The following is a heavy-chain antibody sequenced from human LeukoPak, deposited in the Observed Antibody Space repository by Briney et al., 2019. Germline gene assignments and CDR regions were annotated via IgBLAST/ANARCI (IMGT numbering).Heavy chain of an antibody. CDR2: IKPSGTET. CDR3: GRFGDEAGIDN. D-gene: IGHD3-10*01. CDR1: GFTFSTYW. J-gene: IGHJ4*02. Sequence: GGSLRLSCAASGFTFSTYWMTWVRQAPGKGLEWVANIKPSGTETYYGDPVKGRFTISRDNAKNLLYLQMSSLRAEDTAVYSCGRFGDEAGIDNWGQGTLVTVSS. V-gene: IGHV3-7*01.